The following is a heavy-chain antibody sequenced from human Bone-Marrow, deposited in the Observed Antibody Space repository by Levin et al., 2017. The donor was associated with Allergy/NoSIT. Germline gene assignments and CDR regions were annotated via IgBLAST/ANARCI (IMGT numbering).Heavy chain of an antibody. CDR3: AGHSRTMAVAGTMDY. V-gene: IGHV4-39*01. CDR2: VYYSGNT. Sequence: PSETLSLTCTVSGVSISSSNYYWGWIRQPPGKGLEWIGSVYYSGNTFYNASLKSRVTISEHTSKNQFSLKLSYVTDADTAVYYCAGHSRTMAVAGTMDYWGQGTLVTVSS. CDR1: GVSISSSNYY. J-gene: IGHJ4*02. D-gene: IGHD6-19*01.